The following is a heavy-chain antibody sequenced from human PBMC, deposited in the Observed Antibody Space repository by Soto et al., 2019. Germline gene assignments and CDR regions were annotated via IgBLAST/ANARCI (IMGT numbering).Heavy chain of an antibody. Sequence: EVQLLESGGGLVQPGGSLRLSCAASGFTFSSYAMSWVRQAPGKGLEWVSAISGSGGSTYYADSVKGRFTISRDNSKNTLDLQMNSLRAEDTAVYYCAKVSAAGTLRAKFDYWGQGTLVTVSS. CDR2: ISGSGGST. J-gene: IGHJ4*02. CDR3: AKVSAAGTLRAKFDY. CDR1: GFTFSSYA. V-gene: IGHV3-23*01. D-gene: IGHD6-13*01.